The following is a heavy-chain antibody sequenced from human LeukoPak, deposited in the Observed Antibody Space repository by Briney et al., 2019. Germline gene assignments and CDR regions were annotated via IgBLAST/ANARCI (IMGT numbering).Heavy chain of an antibody. Sequence: GGSLRLSCAASGFTFSSYAMSWVRQAPGKGLEWVSAISGSGVSTYYADSVKGRFTISRDNSKNTLYLQMNSLRAEDTAVYYCASLGGVVPAAIRYWYFDLWGRGTLVTVSS. V-gene: IGHV3-23*01. CDR3: ASLGGVVPAAIRYWYFDL. D-gene: IGHD2-2*01. J-gene: IGHJ2*01. CDR2: ISGSGVST. CDR1: GFTFSSYA.